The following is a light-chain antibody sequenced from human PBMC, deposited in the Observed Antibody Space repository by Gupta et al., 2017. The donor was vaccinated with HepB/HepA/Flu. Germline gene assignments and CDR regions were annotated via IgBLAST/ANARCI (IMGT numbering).Light chain of an antibody. Sequence: SALTQPASVSGSPGQSITISCTGTSSDVGGYNYVSWYQQHPDKAHKLMIYDVSNRPPGVSNRFSGSKSGNTASLTXSXLQAEDXADYYCSSYTNSKTLVFGGGTKLTVL. CDR3: SSYTNSKTLV. J-gene: IGLJ2*01. CDR2: DVS. V-gene: IGLV2-14*03. CDR1: SSDVGGYNY.